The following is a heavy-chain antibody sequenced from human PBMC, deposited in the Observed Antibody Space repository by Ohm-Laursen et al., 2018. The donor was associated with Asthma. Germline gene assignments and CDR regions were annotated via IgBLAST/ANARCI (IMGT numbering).Heavy chain of an antibody. D-gene: IGHD6-19*01. J-gene: IGHJ4*02. CDR3: ARDAEAGTEYFDY. V-gene: IGHV3-33*08. CDR2: IWYDGSNK. CDR1: RFTFSSYG. Sequence: SLRLSCAASRFTFSSYGMHWVRQAPGKGLEWVAVIWYDGSNKYYADSVKGRFTISRDNSKNTLYLQMNSLRAEDTAVYYCARDAEAGTEYFDYWGQGTLVTVSS.